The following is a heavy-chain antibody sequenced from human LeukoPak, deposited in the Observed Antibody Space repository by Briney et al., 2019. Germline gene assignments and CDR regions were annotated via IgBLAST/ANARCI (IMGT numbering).Heavy chain of an antibody. CDR3: ARDRGGAVANNWFDP. CDR2: IIPILGIA. CDR1: GYTLTELS. J-gene: IGHJ5*02. V-gene: IGHV1-69*04. Sequence: SVKVSCKVSGYTLTELSMHWVRQAPGKGLEWMGRIIPILGIANYAQKFQGRVTITADKSTSTAYMELSSLRSEDTAVYYCARDRGGAVANNWFDPWGQGTLVTVSS. D-gene: IGHD6-19*01.